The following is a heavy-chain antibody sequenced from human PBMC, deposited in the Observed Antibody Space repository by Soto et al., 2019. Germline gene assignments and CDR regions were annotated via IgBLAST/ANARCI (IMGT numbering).Heavy chain of an antibody. CDR1: GFTFSSYG. Sequence: GGSLRLSCAASGFTFSSYGVHWVRQAPGKGLEWVAVISYDGSNKYYADSVKGRFTISRDNAKNSLYLQMNSLRAEDTAVYYCARAERGYSYGPFDYWGQGTLVTVSS. V-gene: IGHV3-30*03. J-gene: IGHJ4*02. CDR2: ISYDGSNK. CDR3: ARAERGYSYGPFDY. D-gene: IGHD5-18*01.